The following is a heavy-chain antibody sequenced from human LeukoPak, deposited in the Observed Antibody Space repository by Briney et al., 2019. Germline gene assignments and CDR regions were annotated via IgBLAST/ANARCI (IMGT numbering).Heavy chain of an antibody. D-gene: IGHD3-22*01. J-gene: IGHJ4*02. V-gene: IGHV3-23*01. CDR1: GFSYSNYA. CDR3: ARNLYYYDSSGYYYY. CDR2: ISDSGFST. Sequence: GGSLRLSCAASGFSYSNYAMSWVRQAPGKGLEWVSSISDSGFSTYYADSVKGRFTISRDNSKNTLYLQMNSLRAEDTAVYYCARNLYYYDSSGYYYYWGQGTLVTVSS.